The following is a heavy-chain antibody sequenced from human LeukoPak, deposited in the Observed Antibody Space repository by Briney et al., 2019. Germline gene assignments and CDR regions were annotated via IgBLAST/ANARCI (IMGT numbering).Heavy chain of an antibody. CDR3: AKERSYKGYYCDY. CDR1: GFTFSIYS. D-gene: IGHD1-1*01. CDR2: IRYDGSNK. Sequence: GGSLRLSCAASGFTFSIYSMHWVRQAPGKGLEWVAFIRYDGSNKYYADSVKGRFTISIDNSKNTLYLQMNSLRAGDTAVYYCAKERSYKGYYCDYWGERTLVTVSS. V-gene: IGHV3-30*02. J-gene: IGHJ4*02.